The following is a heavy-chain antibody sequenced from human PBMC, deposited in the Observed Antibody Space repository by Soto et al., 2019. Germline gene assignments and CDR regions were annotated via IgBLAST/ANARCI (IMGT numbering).Heavy chain of an antibody. J-gene: IGHJ4*02. CDR2: IYYSGST. Sequence: QVQLQESGPGLVKPSETLSLTCTVSGGSISSYYWSWIRQPPGKGLEWIGYIYYSGSTNYNPSLKSRVTISVDTSKNQFSLKLSSVTAADTAVYYCARSPDYGDYDYWGQGTLVTVSS. CDR3: ARSPDYGDYDY. V-gene: IGHV4-59*01. D-gene: IGHD4-17*01. CDR1: GGSISSYY.